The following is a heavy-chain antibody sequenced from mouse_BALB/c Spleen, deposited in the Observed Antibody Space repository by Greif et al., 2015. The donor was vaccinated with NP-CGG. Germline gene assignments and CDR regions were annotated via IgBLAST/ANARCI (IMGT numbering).Heavy chain of an antibody. V-gene: IGHV5-6*01. J-gene: IGHJ2*01. CDR2: ISSGGSYT. CDR3: ARHGGYYFDY. Sequence: EVNLVESGGDLVKPGGSLKLSCAASGFTFSSYGMSWVRQTPDKRLEWVATISSGGSYTYYPDSVKGRFTISRDSAKSTQYQKRSSLKTEDTAMYCRARHGGYYFDYRGQSTTITVSS. CDR1: GFTFSSYG.